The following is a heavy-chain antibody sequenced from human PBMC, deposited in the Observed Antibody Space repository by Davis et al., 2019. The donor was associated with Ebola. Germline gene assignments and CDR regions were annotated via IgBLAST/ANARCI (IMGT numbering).Heavy chain of an antibody. CDR2: IYYSGST. CDR1: GGSISSYY. J-gene: IGHJ4*02. CDR3: ARETTVTLIDY. D-gene: IGHD4-17*01. Sequence: SETLSLTCTVSGGSISSYYWSWIRQPPGKGLEWIGSIYYSGSTNYNPSLKSRVTISVDTSKNQFSLKLSSVTAADTAVYYCARETTVTLIDYWGQGTQVTVSS. V-gene: IGHV4-59*12.